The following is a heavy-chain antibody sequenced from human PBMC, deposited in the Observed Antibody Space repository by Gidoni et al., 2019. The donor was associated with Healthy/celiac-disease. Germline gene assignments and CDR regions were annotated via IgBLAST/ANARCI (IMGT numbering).Heavy chain of an antibody. Sequence: EWIGYIYYSGSTNYNPSLKSRVTISVDTSKNQFSLKLSSVTAADTAVYYCARVEMATIFDNWFDPWGQGTLVTVSS. CDR3: ARVEMATIFDNWFDP. J-gene: IGHJ5*02. D-gene: IGHD5-12*01. V-gene: IGHV4-59*01. CDR2: IYYSGST.